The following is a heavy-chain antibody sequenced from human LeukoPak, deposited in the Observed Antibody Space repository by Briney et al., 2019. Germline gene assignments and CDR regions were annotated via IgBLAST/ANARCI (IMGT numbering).Heavy chain of an antibody. V-gene: IGHV1-69*05. CDR3: ARSAISRIQLWQNYFDY. D-gene: IGHD5-18*01. CDR1: GGTFSSYA. Sequence: SVKVSCKASGGTFSSYAISWVRQAPGQGLEWMGGIIPVFGTANYAQKFQGRVTITTDESASTAYMELSSLRSEDTAVYYCARSAISRIQLWQNYFDYWGQGTLVTVSS. J-gene: IGHJ4*02. CDR2: IIPVFGTA.